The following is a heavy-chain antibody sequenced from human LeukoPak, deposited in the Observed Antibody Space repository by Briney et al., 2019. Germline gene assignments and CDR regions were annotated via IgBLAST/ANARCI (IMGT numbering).Heavy chain of an antibody. D-gene: IGHD3-16*02. Sequence: GGSLRLSCAASGFTFSSYGMHWVRQAPGKGLEWVTFIRYDGSNKYYTDSVKGRFTISRDTSKNTLYLQINSLRAEDTAVYYCATDIWGSYRYVDNWGRGTLVTVSS. J-gene: IGHJ4*02. V-gene: IGHV3-30*02. CDR3: ATDIWGSYRYVDN. CDR1: GFTFSSYG. CDR2: IRYDGSNK.